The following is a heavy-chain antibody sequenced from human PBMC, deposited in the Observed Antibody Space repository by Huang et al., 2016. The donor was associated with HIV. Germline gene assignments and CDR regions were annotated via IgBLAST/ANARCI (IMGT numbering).Heavy chain of an antibody. CDR2: IHDDGSNR. V-gene: IGHV3-30*02. D-gene: IGHD3-22*01. Sequence: QVQLVESGGGVVQPGGSLRLSCAASGFTFSSYGMHWVRQEPCKGLEWVEFIHDDGSNRYYADSVKGRFTISRDNSKNTLYLQMNSLRAEDTAVYFCAKFGSSGYLPRYSFDYWGQGTLVTVSS. CDR1: GFTFSSYG. J-gene: IGHJ4*02. CDR3: AKFGSSGYLPRYSFDY.